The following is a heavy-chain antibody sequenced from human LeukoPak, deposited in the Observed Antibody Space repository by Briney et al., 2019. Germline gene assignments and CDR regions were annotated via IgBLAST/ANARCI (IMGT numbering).Heavy chain of an antibody. CDR1: GYSFTSYW. CDR2: IYPGDSDT. CDR3: ARFSGQRGNFFSTLGATRGAFDI. V-gene: IGHV5-51*01. D-gene: IGHD1-26*01. Sequence: GESLKISCKGSGYSFTSYWIGWVRQMPGKGLEWMGIIYPGDSDTRYSPSFQGQVTISADKSISIAYLQWSSLKASDTAMYYCARFSGQRGNFFSTLGATRGAFDIWGQGTMVTVSS. J-gene: IGHJ3*02.